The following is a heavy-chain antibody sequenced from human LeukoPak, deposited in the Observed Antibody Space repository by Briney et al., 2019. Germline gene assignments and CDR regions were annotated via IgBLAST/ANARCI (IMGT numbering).Heavy chain of an antibody. J-gene: IGHJ4*02. V-gene: IGHV1-2*02. CDR1: GYTFTGCF. CDR2: IDPNSDNI. Sequence: ASVKVSCKASGYTFTGCFIHYVRQAPGQGLEWMGWIDPNSDNIRYSETFKDRVTMTRDTSTNTAYMELSWLRSDDTAVYYCARSSYNFCYVYFDHWGQGTLVIVSS. CDR3: ARSSYNFCYVYFDH. D-gene: IGHD3-3*01.